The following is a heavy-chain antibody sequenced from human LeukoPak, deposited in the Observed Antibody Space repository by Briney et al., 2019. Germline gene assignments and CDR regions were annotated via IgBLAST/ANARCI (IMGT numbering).Heavy chain of an antibody. CDR1: GFTFSSYA. D-gene: IGHD3-22*01. CDR3: AREYDSSGYYSDYFDY. Sequence: PGGSLRLSCAASGFTFSSYAMPWVRQAPGKGLEWVAVISYDGSNKYYADSVKARFTISRDNSKHTLYLQMNSLRAEDTAVYYCAREYDSSGYYSDYFDYWGQGTLVTVSS. V-gene: IGHV3-30*01. J-gene: IGHJ4*02. CDR2: ISYDGSNK.